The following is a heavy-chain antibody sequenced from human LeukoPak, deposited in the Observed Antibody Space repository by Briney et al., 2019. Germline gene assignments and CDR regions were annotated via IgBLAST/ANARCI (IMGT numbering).Heavy chain of an antibody. CDR3: ARGPYERFPIYYMDV. D-gene: IGHD5-12*01. CDR1: GGSISSSSYY. J-gene: IGHJ6*03. V-gene: IGHV4-39*07. CDR2: IYYSGST. Sequence: KPSETLSLTCTVSGGSISSSSYYWGWIRQPPGKGLEWIGSIYYSGSTYYNPSLKSRVTISVDTSKNQFSLKLSSVTAADTAVYYCARGPYERFPIYYMDVWGKGTTATVSS.